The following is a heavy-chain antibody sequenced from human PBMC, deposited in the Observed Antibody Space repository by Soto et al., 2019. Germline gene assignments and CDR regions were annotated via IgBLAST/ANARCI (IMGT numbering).Heavy chain of an antibody. CDR2: ISTYNANT. J-gene: IGHJ3*02. Sequence: QVQLVQSGAEVKKPGASVKVSCKASGYTFTSYGISWVRQAPGQGLEWMGWISTYNANTNYAQNLQGRATMTTDTSTSTDYMELRSLRSDDTAVYYCARRGSSWAYAFDIWGQGTMVTVSS. D-gene: IGHD6-13*01. CDR3: ARRGSSWAYAFDI. CDR1: GYTFTSYG. V-gene: IGHV1-18*01.